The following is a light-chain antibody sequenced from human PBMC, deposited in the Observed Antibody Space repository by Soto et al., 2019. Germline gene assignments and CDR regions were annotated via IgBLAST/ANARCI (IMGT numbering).Light chain of an antibody. J-gene: IGLJ1*01. CDR3: SSYTSSSTIYV. Sequence: QSVLTQPASVSGSPGQSITISCTGTSSDVGGYNYVSWYQQHPGKAPKLMIYEVSNRPSGVSNRFSGSKSGNTASLTISGLQAEDEADYYCSSYTSSSTIYVFGNGTRSQS. V-gene: IGLV2-14*01. CDR1: SSDVGGYNY. CDR2: EVS.